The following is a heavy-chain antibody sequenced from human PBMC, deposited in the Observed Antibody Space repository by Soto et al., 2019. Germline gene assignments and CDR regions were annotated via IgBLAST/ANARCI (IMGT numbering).Heavy chain of an antibody. CDR2: IHSDGSST. D-gene: IGHD1-26*01. CDR3: ARGQWGAFDL. CDR1: GFTFSYYW. Sequence: DVPLVESGGGSVQPGGSLSLSCAATGFTFSYYWMHWVRQAPGKGLVWVSRIHSDGSSTTDADSVKGRFTISRDNAKNTLYLKMNSLRAEDTAVYYCARGQWGAFDLWGQGTMVTVAS. V-gene: IGHV3-74*01. J-gene: IGHJ3*01.